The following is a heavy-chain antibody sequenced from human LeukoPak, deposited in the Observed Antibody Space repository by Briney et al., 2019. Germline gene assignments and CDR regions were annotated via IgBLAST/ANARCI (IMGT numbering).Heavy chain of an antibody. D-gene: IGHD6-13*01. J-gene: IGHJ5*02. CDR3: ARTQQLVLRSPLDP. V-gene: IGHV1-8*03. CDR1: GYTFTNYD. CDR2: MNPYSGNT. Sequence: ASVKVSCKASGYTFTNYDIHWVRQATGQGLEWMGWMNPYSGNTGYAQNFQGRITITRNTSISTAYMELSSLRSEDTAVYYCARTQQLVLRSPLDPWGQGTLVTVSS.